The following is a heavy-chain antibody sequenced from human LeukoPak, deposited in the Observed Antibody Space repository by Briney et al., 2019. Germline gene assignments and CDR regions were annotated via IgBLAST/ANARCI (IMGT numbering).Heavy chain of an antibody. J-gene: IGHJ4*02. Sequence: GSSVKVSCKASGGTFSSYAISWVRQAPGQGLEWMGIINPSGGSTSYAQKFQGRVTMTRDTSTSTVYMELSSLRSEDTAVYYCARDRSTTFDYWGQGTLVTVSS. V-gene: IGHV1-46*01. CDR1: GGTFSSYA. D-gene: IGHD1-26*01. CDR3: ARDRSTTFDY. CDR2: INPSGGST.